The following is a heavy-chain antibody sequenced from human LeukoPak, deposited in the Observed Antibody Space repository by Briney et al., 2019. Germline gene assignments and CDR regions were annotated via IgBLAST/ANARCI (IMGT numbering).Heavy chain of an antibody. D-gene: IGHD5-12*01. CDR1: GGSISSSRYY. Sequence: PSETLSLTCTVSGGSISSSRYYWGWILQPPGKGLEWIGSIYYTGSTYYNPSLRSRVSISVDTSKNQFTLKLSSVTAADTAVYYCARRGVVATPDANFWGQGTLVTVSS. J-gene: IGHJ4*02. CDR3: ARRGVVATPDANF. V-gene: IGHV4-39*01. CDR2: IYYTGST.